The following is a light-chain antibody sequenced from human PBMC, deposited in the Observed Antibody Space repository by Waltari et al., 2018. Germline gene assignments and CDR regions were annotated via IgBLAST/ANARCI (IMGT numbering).Light chain of an antibody. CDR1: QSVSRA. CDR3: QHYVMLPVT. CDR2: GIF. V-gene: IGKV3-20*01. J-gene: IGKJ1*01. Sequence: SCRTSQSVSRALAWYQQKPGQAPRLLIYGIFNRDTGIPDRFSGSGSGTDFSLTISRLEPEDCAVYYCQHYVMLPVTFGQGTRVEVK.